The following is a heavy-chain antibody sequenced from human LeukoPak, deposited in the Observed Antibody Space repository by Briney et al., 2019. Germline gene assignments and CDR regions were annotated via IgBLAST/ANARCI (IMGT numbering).Heavy chain of an antibody. CDR1: GGTFSSYP. J-gene: IGHJ4*02. CDR2: IIPILNIP. D-gene: IGHD3-10*01. Sequence: SVKVSCKASGGTFSSYPISWVRQAPGQGLEWMGRIIPILNIPNYAQNFQGTVTITADKSTSTAYRELSSLRSEDTAVYYCCISGRSDFDYWGQGTLVTVSS. V-gene: IGHV1-69*02. CDR3: CISGRSDFDY.